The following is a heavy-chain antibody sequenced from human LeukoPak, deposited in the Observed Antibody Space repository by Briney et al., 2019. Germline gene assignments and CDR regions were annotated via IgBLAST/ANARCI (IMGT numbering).Heavy chain of an antibody. CDR1: GGSISSGSYY. D-gene: IGHD1-26*01. J-gene: IGHJ4*02. CDR2: IYDSGNT. V-gene: IGHV4-61*01. CDR3: AIRGVGATRDY. Sequence: PSETLSLTCTVSGGSISSGSYYWSWIRQPPGKGLEWIAYIYDSGNTNYNPSLKSRVTISVDTSKNQFSLKLSSVTAADTAVYYCAIRGVGATRDYWGQGTLVTVSS.